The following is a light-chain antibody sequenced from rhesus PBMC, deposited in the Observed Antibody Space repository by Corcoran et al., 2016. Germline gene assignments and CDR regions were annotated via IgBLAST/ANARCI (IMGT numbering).Light chain of an antibody. CDR1: QGISNN. J-gene: IGKJ3*01. CDR3: QHGYSTPFT. V-gene: IGKV1S15*01. CDR2: YAS. Sequence: DIQMTQSPSSLSASIGDTVTITCRASQGISNNLAWYQQKPGKVPKLLIRYASTLQSGVPSRFIGSGSGTDFTLPISSRQPEDFAAYYCQHGYSTPFTFGPGTKLHIK.